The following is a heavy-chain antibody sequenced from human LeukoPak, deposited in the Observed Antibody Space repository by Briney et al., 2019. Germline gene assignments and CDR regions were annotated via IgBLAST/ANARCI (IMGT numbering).Heavy chain of an antibody. V-gene: IGHV4-34*01. J-gene: IGHJ4*02. CDR1: GGSFSGYY. CDR3: ASSGWSKFDY. D-gene: IGHD6-19*01. Sequence: PSETLSLTCAVYGGSFSGYYWSWIRQPPGKGLEWIGEINHSGSTNYNPSLKSRVTISVDTSKNQFSLKLSSVTAADTAVYYCASSGWSKFDYWGQRTLVTASS. CDR2: INHSGST.